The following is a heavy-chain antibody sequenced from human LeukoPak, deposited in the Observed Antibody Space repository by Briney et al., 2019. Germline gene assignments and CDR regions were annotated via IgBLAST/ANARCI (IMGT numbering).Heavy chain of an antibody. Sequence: GGSLRLSCAASGFTFSSYSMNWVRQAPGKGLEWVSSISSSSSYIYYADSVKGRFTISRDNAQKSLYLQLNSLRDEGTAVYYCASWEASTNYWGQGTLVTVSS. CDR2: ISSSSSYI. D-gene: IGHD1-26*01. J-gene: IGHJ4*02. V-gene: IGHV3-21*01. CDR1: GFTFSSYS. CDR3: ASWEASTNY.